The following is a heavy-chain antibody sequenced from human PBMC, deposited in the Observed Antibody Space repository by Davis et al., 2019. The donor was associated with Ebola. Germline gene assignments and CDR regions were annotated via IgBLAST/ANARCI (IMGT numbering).Heavy chain of an antibody. CDR2: ISSSSTSI. J-gene: IGHJ4*02. V-gene: IGHV3-48*04. CDR3: SRGEY. D-gene: IGHD2/OR15-2a*01. Sequence: PGGSLRLSCGASGFTFSTFWMSWVRQAPGKGLEWVSHISSSSTSIYYADSVKGRFTISRDNAKNSLSLQMNSLRVEDTAVYYCSRGEYWGQGTLVTVSS. CDR1: GFTFSTFW.